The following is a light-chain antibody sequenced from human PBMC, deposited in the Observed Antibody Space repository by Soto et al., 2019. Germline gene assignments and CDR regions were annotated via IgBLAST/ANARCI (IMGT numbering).Light chain of an antibody. CDR2: EAT. J-gene: IGLJ3*02. V-gene: IGLV2-23*01. CDR1: SSDIGTYNL. Sequence: QSALPQPASVSGSPGQSITISCTGTSSDIGTYNLVSWYQQHPGKAPQLIIYEATKRPSGVSNRFSGSKSGNTASLTISGLQTEDEADYYCCSYAGGSTLVFGGGTKVTVL. CDR3: CSYAGGSTLV.